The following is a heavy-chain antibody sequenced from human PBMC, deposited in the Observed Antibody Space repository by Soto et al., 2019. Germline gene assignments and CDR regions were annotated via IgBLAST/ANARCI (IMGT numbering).Heavy chain of an antibody. CDR3: ARRRDSSSSGEYYFDY. J-gene: IGHJ4*02. CDR1: GGSISSSSYY. V-gene: IGHV4-39*01. Sequence: SETLSLTCTVSGGSISSSSYYWGWIRQPPGKGLEWIGSIYYSGSTYYNPSLKSRVTISVDTSKNQFSLKLSSGTAADTAVYYCARRRDSSSSGEYYFDYWGQGTLVTVSS. CDR2: IYYSGST. D-gene: IGHD6-6*01.